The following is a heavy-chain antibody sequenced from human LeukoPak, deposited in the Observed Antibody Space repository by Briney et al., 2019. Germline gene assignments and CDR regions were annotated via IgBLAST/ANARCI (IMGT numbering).Heavy chain of an antibody. CDR1: GFTFSSYD. J-gene: IGHJ4*02. CDR3: AKDASSGTYFDY. Sequence: GGSLRLSCAASGFTFSSYDMSWVRQAPGKGLEGVSAVSGIGGSTYYAASVKGRFTISRDNSKNTLYLEMNSLRGEDTAVYYCAKDASSGTYFDYWGQGTPVTVSS. CDR2: VSGIGGST. V-gene: IGHV3-23*01. D-gene: IGHD1-26*01.